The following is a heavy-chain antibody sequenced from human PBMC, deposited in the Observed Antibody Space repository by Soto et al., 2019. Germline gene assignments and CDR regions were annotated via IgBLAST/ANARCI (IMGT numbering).Heavy chain of an antibody. CDR2: IYYSGST. CDR1: GGSISSSSYY. J-gene: IGHJ6*02. D-gene: IGHD3-10*01. V-gene: IGHV4-39*01. CDR3: ATHLLNSAEPPYYYYYGMDV. Sequence: PSETLSLTCTVSGGSISSSSYYWGWIRQPPGKGLEWIGSIYYSGSTYYNPSLKSRVTISVDTSKNQFSLKLSSVTAADTAVYYCATHLLNSAEPPYYYYYGMDVWGQGTTVTVSS.